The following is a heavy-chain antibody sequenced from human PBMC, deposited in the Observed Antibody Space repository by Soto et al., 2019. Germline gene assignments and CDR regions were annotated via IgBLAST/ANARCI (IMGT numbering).Heavy chain of an antibody. CDR1: GDTFKNSV. Sequence: QVQLAQSGVEVKKPGSSVRVSCKASGDTFKNSVISWVRQAPGQGLEWMGGTIPLFGTTDYAQKFQGRLTITSDESTTTAYLDVRRLTSEDTAVYYCVAELDFGKLSVVWGQGTTVIVSS. J-gene: IGHJ6*02. V-gene: IGHV1-69*01. CDR2: TIPLFGTT. CDR3: VAELDFGKLSVV. D-gene: IGHD3-10*01.